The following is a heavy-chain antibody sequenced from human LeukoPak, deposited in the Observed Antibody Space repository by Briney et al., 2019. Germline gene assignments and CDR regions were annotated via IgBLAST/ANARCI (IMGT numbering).Heavy chain of an antibody. D-gene: IGHD3-22*01. CDR2: INPNSGGT. CDR1: GYTFTGYY. V-gene: IGHV1-2*02. CDR3: ARGSRRIVVVITLSFDY. J-gene: IGHJ4*02. Sequence: GASVKVPCKASGYTFTGYYMHWVRQAPGQGLEWMGWINPNSGGTNYAQKFQGRVTMTRDTSISTAYMELSRLRSDDTAVYYCARGSRRIVVVITLSFDYWGQGTLVTVSS.